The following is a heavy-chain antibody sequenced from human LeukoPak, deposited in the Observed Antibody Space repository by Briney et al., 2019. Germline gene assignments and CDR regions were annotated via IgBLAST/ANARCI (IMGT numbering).Heavy chain of an antibody. CDR3: AREYCSGGSCYSAY. D-gene: IGHD2-15*01. Sequence: SETLSLTCTVSGGSISSYYWSWIRQPPGKGLEWIGYIYYSGSTNYNPSLKSRVTISVDTSKNQFSLKLSSVTAADTAVYYCAREYCSGGSCYSAYWSQGTLVTVSS. CDR1: GGSISSYY. J-gene: IGHJ4*02. CDR2: IYYSGST. V-gene: IGHV4-59*12.